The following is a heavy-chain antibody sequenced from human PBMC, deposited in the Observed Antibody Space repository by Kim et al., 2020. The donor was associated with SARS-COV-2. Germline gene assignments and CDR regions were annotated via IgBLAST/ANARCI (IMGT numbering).Heavy chain of an antibody. CDR1: GHTFTRDS. Sequence: ASVKVSCKTSGHTFTRDSIHWVRQASGQGLEWMGGIDCGNGNTIYSQKFQGRVTFTTDTSASTAYMELSSLRSEDSTVYYCLGGYYFDYWGQGTLVTVSS. V-gene: IGHV1-3*01. CDR3: LGGYYFDY. D-gene: IGHD2-15*01. J-gene: IGHJ4*02. CDR2: IDCGNGNT.